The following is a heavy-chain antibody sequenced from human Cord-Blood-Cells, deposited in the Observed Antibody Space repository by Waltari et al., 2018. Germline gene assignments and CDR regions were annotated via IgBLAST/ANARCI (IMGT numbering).Heavy chain of an antibody. CDR2: LNTNTGNP. CDR3: ARRSPGWLDNWFDP. V-gene: IGHV7-4-1*01. CDR1: GYTFTSYA. J-gene: IGHJ5*02. D-gene: IGHD6-19*01. Sequence: QVQLVQSGSELKKPGASVKVSCKASGYTFTSYAMNWVRQAPGQGLEWMGWLNTNTGNPTYAQGFTGRFIFTLDTSVSTAYLQICSLKAEDTAVYYCARRSPGWLDNWFDPWGQGTLVTVSS.